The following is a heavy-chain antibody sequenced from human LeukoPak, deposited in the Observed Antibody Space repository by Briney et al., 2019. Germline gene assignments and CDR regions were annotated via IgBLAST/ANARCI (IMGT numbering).Heavy chain of an antibody. CDR1: GLTVSSNY. CDR3: ARDRYGDYTNRWFDP. D-gene: IGHD4-17*01. Sequence: AGGSLRLSCAASGLTVSSNYMGWVRQAPGKGLEWVSVIYSGGSTYYADSVKGRFTISRDNSKNTLYLQMNSLRAEDTAVYYCARDRYGDYTNRWFDPWGQGTLVTVSS. CDR2: IYSGGST. J-gene: IGHJ5*02. V-gene: IGHV3-53*01.